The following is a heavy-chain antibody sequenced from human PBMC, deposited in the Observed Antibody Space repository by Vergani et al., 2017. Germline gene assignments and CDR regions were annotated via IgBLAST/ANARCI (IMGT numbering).Heavy chain of an antibody. D-gene: IGHD3-16*02. CDR1: GFTFSSYS. J-gene: IGHJ4*02. CDR2: ISSSSSYI. CDR3: ARGPLWGSYRRGDY. V-gene: IGHV3-21*01. Sequence: VQLVESGGGLVKPGGSLRLSCAASGFTFSSYSMNWVRQAPGKGLEWVSSISSSSSYIYYADSVKGRFTISVDTSKNQFSLKLSSVTAADTAVYYCARGPLWGSYRRGDYWGQGTLVTVSS.